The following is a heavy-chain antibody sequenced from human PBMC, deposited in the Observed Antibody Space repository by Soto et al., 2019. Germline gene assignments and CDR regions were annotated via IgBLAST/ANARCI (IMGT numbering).Heavy chain of an antibody. D-gene: IGHD4-17*01. CDR1: GGSISSGGYS. CDR3: ARGMTTVTTLDY. CDR2: IYHSGST. J-gene: IGHJ4*02. Sequence: QLQLQESGSGLVKPSQTLSLTCAVSGGSISSGGYSWSWIRQPPGKGLEWIGYIYHSGSTYYNPSLKSRVTRSLERSKKQFSRKLSSVTAAETAVYDCARGMTTVTTLDYWGQGTLVTVSS. V-gene: IGHV4-30-2*01.